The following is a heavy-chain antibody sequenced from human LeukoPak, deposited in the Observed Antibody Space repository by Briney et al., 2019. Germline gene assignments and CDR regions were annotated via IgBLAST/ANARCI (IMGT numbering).Heavy chain of an antibody. D-gene: IGHD6-19*01. CDR3: AADWVRGWTNYYYYGMDV. J-gene: IGHJ6*02. V-gene: IGHV1-58*02. CDR2: NVVGSGNT. Sequence: SVKVSCKASGFTFTSSAMQWVRQARGQRLEWIGWNVVGSGNTNYAQKFQERVTITRDMSTSTAYMELSSLRSEDTAVYYCAADWVRGWTNYYYYGMDVWGQGTTVTVSS. CDR1: GFTFTSSA.